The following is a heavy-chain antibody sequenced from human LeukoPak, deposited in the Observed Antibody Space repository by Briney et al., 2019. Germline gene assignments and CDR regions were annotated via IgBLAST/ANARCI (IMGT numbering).Heavy chain of an antibody. CDR2: INPNSGGT. D-gene: IGHD3-22*01. J-gene: IGHJ4*02. V-gene: IGHV1-2*02. Sequence: ASVKVCCKASGYTFIGYYMHWVRQAPGQGLEWMGWINPNSGGTNYAQKFQGRVTMTRDTSISTAYMELSRLTSDDTAVYYCAVPTLINYYHYWGQGTLVTVSS. CDR3: AVPTLINYYHY. CDR1: GYTFIGYY.